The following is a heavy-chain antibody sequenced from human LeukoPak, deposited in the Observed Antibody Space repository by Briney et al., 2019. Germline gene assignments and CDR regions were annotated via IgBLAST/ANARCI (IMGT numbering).Heavy chain of an antibody. CDR1: GFTFSSAW. V-gene: IGHV3-15*01. Sequence: GGSLRLSCAASGFTFSSAWMSWVRQAPGKGLEWVGRIKSRVDGETTEYSVPMKGTFTISRDDPKNTLYLQMDNLKTEDTAVYYCTTGRGLDSSVSDPYFFDYWGQGILVTVSS. D-gene: IGHD3-22*01. J-gene: IGHJ4*02. CDR3: TTGRGLDSSVSDPYFFDY. CDR2: IKSRVDGETT.